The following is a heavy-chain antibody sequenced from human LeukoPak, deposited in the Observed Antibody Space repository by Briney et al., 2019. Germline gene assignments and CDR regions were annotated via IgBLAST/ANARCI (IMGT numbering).Heavy chain of an antibody. V-gene: IGHV3-30*02. Sequence: PGGSLRLSCAASGFTFSSSGMHWVRQAPGKGLEWVAFIRYDGSNKYYADSVKGRFTISRDNSKNTLFLQMNSLRAEDTAVYYCAREGQTAPNPPYYYYYYYMDVWGKGTTVTVSS. CDR3: AREGQTAPNPPYYYYYYYMDV. CDR2: IRYDGSNK. J-gene: IGHJ6*03. CDR1: GFTFSSSG.